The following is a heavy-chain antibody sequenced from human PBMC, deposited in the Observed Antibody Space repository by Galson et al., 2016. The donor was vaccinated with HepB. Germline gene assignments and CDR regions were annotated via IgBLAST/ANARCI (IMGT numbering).Heavy chain of an antibody. Sequence: SVKVSCKASGYTFSDYYIHWVRQAPGQGLEWMGWITPNTGGTNYAQNFQGRVSMTRDTSISAAYMQLSSLRSDDTAIYYCAWGDKWNWFLSLDYWGQGTQVTVSS. J-gene: IGHJ4*02. D-gene: IGHD1-7*01. CDR3: AWGDKWNWFLSLDY. V-gene: IGHV1-2*02. CDR1: GYTFSDYY. CDR2: ITPNTGGT.